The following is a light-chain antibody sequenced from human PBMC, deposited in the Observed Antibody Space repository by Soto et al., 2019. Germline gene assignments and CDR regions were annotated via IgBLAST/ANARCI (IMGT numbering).Light chain of an antibody. CDR3: HQYATSPRT. V-gene: IGKV3-20*01. J-gene: IGKJ1*01. CDR1: QSLRSGD. Sequence: PGERATLSCRASQSLRSGDLACYQQIPGQAPGLLIYGASSRATGIPDGFSGSGSGTDFNLTVSRLAPEDFAVYYCHQYATSPRTFGQGTKVEI. CDR2: GAS.